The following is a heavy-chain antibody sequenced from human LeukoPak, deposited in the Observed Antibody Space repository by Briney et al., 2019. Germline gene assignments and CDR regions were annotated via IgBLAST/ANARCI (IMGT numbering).Heavy chain of an antibody. CDR3: ASGYYYDSSGYYGLVY. CDR2: ISAYNGNT. J-gene: IGHJ4*02. Sequence: ASVKVSCKASGGTFSSYAISWVRQAPGQGLEWMGWISAYNGNTNYAQKLQGRVTMTTDTSTSTAYMELRSLRSDDTAVYYCASGYYYDSSGYYGLVYWGQGTLVTVSS. CDR1: GGTFSSYA. D-gene: IGHD3-22*01. V-gene: IGHV1-18*01.